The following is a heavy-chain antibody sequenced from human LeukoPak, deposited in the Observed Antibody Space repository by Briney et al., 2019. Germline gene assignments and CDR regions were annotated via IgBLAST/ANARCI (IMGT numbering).Heavy chain of an antibody. CDR2: FYYTGST. V-gene: IGHV4-39*01. CDR3: ARHSRSGYGDYESAFDI. CDR1: GGSIGSSGYY. J-gene: IGHJ3*02. D-gene: IGHD5-12*01. Sequence: SETLSLTCIVSGGSIGSSGYYWDWIRQPPGKGLEWIGNFYYTGSTYYNPSLKSRITISVDTSKNQFSLKLRSVTAADTAVYYCARHSRSGYGDYESAFDIWGQGTMVTVSS.